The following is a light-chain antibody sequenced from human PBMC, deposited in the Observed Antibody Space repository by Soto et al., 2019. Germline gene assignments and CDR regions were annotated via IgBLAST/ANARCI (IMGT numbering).Light chain of an antibody. V-gene: IGKV3-20*01. J-gene: IGKJ1*01. Sequence: EIVLTQSPGTLSLSPGERATLSCRASQSVSSSYLAWYQQKPGQAPRHLIYGASSRAAGIPDRFSGSGSGTDLTLTISRLEPEDFAVYYCQQYGSSPRTFGQGTKVEIK. CDR3: QQYGSSPRT. CDR2: GAS. CDR1: QSVSSSY.